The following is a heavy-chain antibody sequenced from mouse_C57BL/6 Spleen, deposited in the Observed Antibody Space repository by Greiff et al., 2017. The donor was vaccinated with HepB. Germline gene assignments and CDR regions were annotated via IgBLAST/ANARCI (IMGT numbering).Heavy chain of an antibody. V-gene: IGHV1-69*01. Sequence: QVQLQQPGAELVMPGASVKLSCKASGYTFTSYWIHWVKQRPGQGLEWIGEIDPSDSYTNYNQKFKGKSTLTVDKSSSTAYMQLSSLTSEDSAVYYCARWAYGYFDDWGQGTTLTVSS. J-gene: IGHJ2*01. CDR1: GYTFTSYW. CDR3: ARWAYGYFDD. D-gene: IGHD1-1*02. CDR2: IDPSDSYT.